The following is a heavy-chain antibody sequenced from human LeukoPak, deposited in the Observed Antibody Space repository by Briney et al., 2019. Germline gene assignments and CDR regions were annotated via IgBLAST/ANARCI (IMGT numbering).Heavy chain of an antibody. V-gene: IGHV1-69*04. CDR3: ATEHGLVGARPFDY. CDR1: GGTFSSYA. J-gene: IGHJ4*02. CDR2: IIPILGVA. Sequence: SVKVSCKASGGTFSSYAITWVRQAPGQGLEWMGRIIPILGVANYAQKFQGRVTITADKSTSTAYMELSSLRSEDTAMYYCATEHGLVGARPFDYWGQGTLVTVSS. D-gene: IGHD1-26*01.